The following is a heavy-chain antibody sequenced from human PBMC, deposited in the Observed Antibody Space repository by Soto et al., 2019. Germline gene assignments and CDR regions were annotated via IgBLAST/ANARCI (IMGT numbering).Heavy chain of an antibody. V-gene: IGHV3-11*06. CDR1: GFTFSDYY. CDR3: ARSGGMLYAFDI. Sequence: GGSLRLSCAASGFTFSDYYMSWIRQAPGNGLEWVSYISSSSSYTNYADSVKGRFTISRDNAKNSLDLQMNSLRAEDTAVYYCARSGGMLYAFDIWGQGTMVTVSS. J-gene: IGHJ3*02. D-gene: IGHD2-8*01. CDR2: ISSSSSYT.